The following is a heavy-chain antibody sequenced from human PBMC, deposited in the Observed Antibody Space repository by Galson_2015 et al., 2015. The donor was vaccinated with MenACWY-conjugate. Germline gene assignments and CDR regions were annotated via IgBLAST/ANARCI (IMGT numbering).Heavy chain of an antibody. CDR2: IYYSGST. Sequence: ATLSLTCPVSGGSMSSSSDFWGWIRQPPGKGLEWIGNIYYSGSTDYNPSLKSRITMSVDTSQKQFSLKLYSVIAADTAVYYCARQLGSYYGSTGYYARYFDLWGRGTLVTVSS. CDR1: GGSMSSSSDF. J-gene: IGHJ2*01. CDR3: ARQLGSYYGSTGYYARYFDL. V-gene: IGHV4-39*01. D-gene: IGHD3-22*01.